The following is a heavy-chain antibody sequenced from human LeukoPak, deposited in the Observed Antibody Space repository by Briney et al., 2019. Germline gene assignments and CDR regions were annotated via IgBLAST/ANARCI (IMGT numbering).Heavy chain of an antibody. CDR2: IYYSGST. CDR1: GGSISSSSYY. J-gene: IGHJ4*02. V-gene: IGHV4-39*01. D-gene: IGHD3-3*01. CDR3: ARHRTPSRITIFGVVRYYFDY. Sequence: SETLSLTCNVSGGSISSSSYYWGWIRQPPGKGLEWIGSIYYSGSTYYNPSLKSRVTISVDTSKNQFSLKLSSVTAADTTEYYCARHRTPSRITIFGVVRYYFDYWGQGTLVTVSS.